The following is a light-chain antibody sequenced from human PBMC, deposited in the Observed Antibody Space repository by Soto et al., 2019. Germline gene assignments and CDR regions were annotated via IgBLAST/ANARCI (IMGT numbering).Light chain of an antibody. CDR2: DAS. CDR1: QDISNY. V-gene: IGKV1-33*01. J-gene: IGKJ5*01. CDR3: QQYENLPT. Sequence: DIQMTQSHSSLSASVGDRVTITCQASQDISNYLNWYQQKPGKAPKLLIYDASNLETGVPSRFSGSGSGTDFTFTISRLQPEDIATYYCQQYENLPTFGQGTRLEIK.